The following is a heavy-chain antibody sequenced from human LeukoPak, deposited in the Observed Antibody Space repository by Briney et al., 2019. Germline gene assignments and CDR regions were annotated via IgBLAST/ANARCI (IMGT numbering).Heavy chain of an antibody. V-gene: IGHV3-23*01. CDR3: AKVVSYSRGWYYFDY. J-gene: IGHJ4*02. CDR2: ISGSGDST. D-gene: IGHD6-19*01. Sequence: GGSLRLSCAASGFTFSNYAMSWVRQAPGKGLKWVSVISGSGDSTYYADSVKGRFTISRDNSKNTLYLQMNSLRAEDAAEYYCAKVVSYSRGWYYFDYWGQGTLVTVSS. CDR1: GFTFSNYA.